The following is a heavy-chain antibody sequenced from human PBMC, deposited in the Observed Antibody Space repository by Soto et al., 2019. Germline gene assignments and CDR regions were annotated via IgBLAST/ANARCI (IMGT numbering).Heavy chain of an antibody. CDR2: ISSSSSTI. D-gene: IGHD2-2*01. CDR3: ARDSLGYCSSTSCGL. Sequence: PGGSLRLSCAASGFTFSSYSMNWVRQAPGKGLEWVSYISSSSSTIYYADSVKGRFTISRDNAKNSLYLQMNSLRAEDTAVYYCARDSLGYCSSTSCGLWGQGTLVTVSS. V-gene: IGHV3-48*01. CDR1: GFTFSSYS. J-gene: IGHJ4*02.